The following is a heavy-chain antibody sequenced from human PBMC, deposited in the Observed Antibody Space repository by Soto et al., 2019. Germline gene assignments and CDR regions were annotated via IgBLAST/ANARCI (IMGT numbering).Heavy chain of an antibody. CDR1: GGSISSYY. D-gene: IGHD1-26*01. V-gene: IGHV4-59*01. J-gene: IGHJ5*02. Sequence: PSETLSLTCAVSGGSISSYYWSWIRQPPGKGLEWIGHISYSGTTNYNPSLQSRVTMSLDTSKNHFSLRLSSVTAADTAVYYCARDLVGSAKATHRYNWFDPWGPGTLVTVSS. CDR2: ISYSGTT. CDR3: ARDLVGSAKATHRYNWFDP.